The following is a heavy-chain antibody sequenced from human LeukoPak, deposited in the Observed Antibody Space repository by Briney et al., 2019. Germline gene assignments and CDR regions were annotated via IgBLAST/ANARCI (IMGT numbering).Heavy chain of an antibody. Sequence: GGSLRLSCAASGFTFSSYVMHWVRQAPGKGLEWVAVISYDGSNKYYADSVKGRFTISRDNSKNTLYLQMNSLRAEDTAVYYCARTSFDYWGQGTLVTVSS. CDR1: GFTFSSYV. J-gene: IGHJ4*02. CDR2: ISYDGSNK. V-gene: IGHV3-30*03. CDR3: ARTSFDY.